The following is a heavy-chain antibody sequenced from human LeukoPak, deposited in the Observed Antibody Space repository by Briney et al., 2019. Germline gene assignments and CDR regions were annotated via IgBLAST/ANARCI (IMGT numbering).Heavy chain of an antibody. CDR2: ISSSSSTI. J-gene: IGHJ4*02. Sequence: GGSLRLSCAASGFTFSSYSMNWVRQAPGKGLGWVSYISSSSSTIYYADSVKGRFTISRDNAKNSLYLQMNSLRAEDTAVYYCARDNYDFWSGYFDYWGQGTLVTVSS. V-gene: IGHV3-48*01. CDR1: GFTFSSYS. D-gene: IGHD3-3*01. CDR3: ARDNYDFWSGYFDY.